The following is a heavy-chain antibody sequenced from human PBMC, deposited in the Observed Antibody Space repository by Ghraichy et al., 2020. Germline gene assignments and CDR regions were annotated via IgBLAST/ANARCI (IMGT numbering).Heavy chain of an antibody. CDR1: GGSFSGYY. CDR3: ARHLIAVAGTYGMDV. J-gene: IGHJ6*02. D-gene: IGHD6-19*01. V-gene: IGHV4-34*01. Sequence: SQTISLTCAVYGGSFSGYYWSWIRQPPGKGLEWIGEISHSGSTNYNPSLKSRVSISVDTSKNQFSLKLSSVTAADTAVYYCARHLIAVAGTYGMDVWGQGTTVTVSS. CDR2: ISHSGST.